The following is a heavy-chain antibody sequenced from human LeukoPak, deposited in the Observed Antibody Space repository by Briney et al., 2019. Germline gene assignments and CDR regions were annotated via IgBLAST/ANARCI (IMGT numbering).Heavy chain of an antibody. J-gene: IGHJ6*02. CDR2: ISWNSGSI. CDR3: AKAQWYYYYGMDV. CDR1: GFTFDDYA. D-gene: IGHD6-19*01. V-gene: IGHV3-9*01. Sequence: AGGSLRLSCAASGFTFDDYAMHWVRQAPGKGLEWVSGISWNSGSIGYADSVKGRFTISRDNVKNSLYLQMNSLRAEDTALYYCAKAQWYYYYGMDVWGQGTTVTVSS.